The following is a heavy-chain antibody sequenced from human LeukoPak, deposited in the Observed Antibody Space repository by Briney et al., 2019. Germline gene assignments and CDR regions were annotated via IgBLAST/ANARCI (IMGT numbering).Heavy chain of an antibody. Sequence: SETLSLTCTVSGGSISSYYWSWIRQPPGKGLEWIGYIYYSGSTNYNPSLKSRVTISVDTSKNQFFLKLSSVTAADTAVYYCAIQGSRDPEEHFDLWGRGTLVTVSS. J-gene: IGHJ2*01. CDR2: IYYSGST. V-gene: IGHV4-59*01. D-gene: IGHD1-26*01. CDR3: AIQGSRDPEEHFDL. CDR1: GGSISSYY.